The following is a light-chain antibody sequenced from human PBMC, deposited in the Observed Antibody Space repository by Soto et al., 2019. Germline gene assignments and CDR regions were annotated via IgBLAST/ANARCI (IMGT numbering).Light chain of an antibody. CDR1: QSVSSN. CDR3: QQYNNWPPWT. Sequence: EIVMTQSPATLSVSPGERAALSCRASQSVSSNLAWYQQKPGQAPRLLIYGASTRATGIPARFTVRGSGTEYTLTISSLQSEDFAVYYYQQYNNWPPWTFGQGTKVEIK. J-gene: IGKJ1*01. CDR2: GAS. V-gene: IGKV3-15*01.